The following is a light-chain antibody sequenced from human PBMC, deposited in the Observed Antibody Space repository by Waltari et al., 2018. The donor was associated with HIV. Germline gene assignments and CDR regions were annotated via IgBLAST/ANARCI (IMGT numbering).Light chain of an antibody. CDR3: AAWDDSLRGWV. Sequence: QSLLTQPPSASGTPGQRVTISCSGSSSNIGTNGLTWYHHLPGTAPKLLIYNDNQRPSGVPDRFSGSKSGTSASLAISGLQSEDEADYYCAAWDDSLRGWVFGRGTKLDVL. V-gene: IGLV1-44*01. CDR1: SSNIGTNG. CDR2: NDN. J-gene: IGLJ3*02.